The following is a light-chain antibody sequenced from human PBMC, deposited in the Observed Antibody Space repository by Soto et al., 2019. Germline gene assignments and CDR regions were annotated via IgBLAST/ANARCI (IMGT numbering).Light chain of an antibody. V-gene: IGKV3-20*01. CDR1: QSVSNNY. CDR3: QQYDDWLRLT. Sequence: IVLTQSPGNLSLSPGARATLSWGASQSVSNNYLAWYQQKPAQAPRLLIYGASNRATGIPARFSGSGCGTEFFLPISSLQPHDFLVYFCQQYDDWLRLTFGGGTKVDIK. J-gene: IGKJ4*01. CDR2: GAS.